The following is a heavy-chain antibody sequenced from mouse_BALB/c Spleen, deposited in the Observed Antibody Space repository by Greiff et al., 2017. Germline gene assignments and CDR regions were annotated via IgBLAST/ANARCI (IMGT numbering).Heavy chain of an antibody. CDR3: AKHHYYGSSFAMDY. J-gene: IGHJ4*01. D-gene: IGHD1-1*01. CDR2: IWGGGST. Sequence: VQRVESGPGLVAPSQSLSITCTVSGFSLTDYGVSWIRQPPGKGLEWLGVIWGGGSTYYNSALKSRLSISKDNSKSQVFLKMNSLQTDDTAMYYCAKHHYYGSSFAMDYWGQGTSVTVSS. V-gene: IGHV2-6-5*01. CDR1: GFSLTDYG.